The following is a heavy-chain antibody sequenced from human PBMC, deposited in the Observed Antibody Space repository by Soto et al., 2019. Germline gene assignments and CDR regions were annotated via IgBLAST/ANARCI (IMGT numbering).Heavy chain of an antibody. J-gene: IGHJ4*02. CDR1: GFTFSSYA. V-gene: IGHV3-30-3*01. Sequence: QVQLVEYGGGVVQPGRSLRLSCAASGFTFSSYAMHWVRQAPGKGLEWVAVISYAGSNKYYADSVKGRFTISRDNSKNTLYLQMNSLRAEDTAVYYCAREKDFDYWGQVTLVTVSS. CDR2: ISYAGSNK. CDR3: AREKDFDY.